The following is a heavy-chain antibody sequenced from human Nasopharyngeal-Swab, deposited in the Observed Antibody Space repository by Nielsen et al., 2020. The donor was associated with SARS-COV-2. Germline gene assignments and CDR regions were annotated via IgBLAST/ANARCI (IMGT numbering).Heavy chain of an antibody. CDR1: GYSFRTYG. J-gene: IGHJ6*02. D-gene: IGHD3-22*01. V-gene: IGHV3-53*01. CDR2: IYSGGAT. CDR3: AREAPPTYDSSGYYMGGMDV. Sequence: GESLKISCVASGYSFRTYGMSWARQAPGKGLEWVSVIYSGGATYYADSVKGRFTISRDNSKNTLYLQMNSLRAEDTAVYYCAREAPPTYDSSGYYMGGMDVWGQGTTVTVSS.